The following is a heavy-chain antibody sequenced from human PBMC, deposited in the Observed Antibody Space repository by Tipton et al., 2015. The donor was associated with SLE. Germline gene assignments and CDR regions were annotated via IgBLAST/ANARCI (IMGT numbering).Heavy chain of an antibody. Sequence: TLSLTCTVSGASISDNYWSWIRQPPGKGLEWIGWIYSSGSTNHDPSLKSRVTISVDTSKNQFSLNLSSVTAADTAVYYCARDSSGGYNWFDPWGQGTLVTVSS. D-gene: IGHD3-22*01. CDR1: GASISDNY. CDR3: ARDSSGGYNWFDP. CDR2: IYSSGST. J-gene: IGHJ5*02. V-gene: IGHV4-59*01.